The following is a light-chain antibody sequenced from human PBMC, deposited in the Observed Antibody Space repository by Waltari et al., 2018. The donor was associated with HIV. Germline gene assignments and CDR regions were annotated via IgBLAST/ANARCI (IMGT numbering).Light chain of an antibody. CDR3: QSAHNSHTI. Sequence: SYDLTQAPSVSVTPVQTAKTPCSGDAFSRHFVSWYRQKPGQAPMMIIFQDVQRPSGIPARFSASTSGTIATLTISEVQAEDEADYYCQSAHNSHTIFGGGTKLTVL. CDR1: AFSRHF. CDR2: QDV. J-gene: IGLJ2*01. V-gene: IGLV3-25*03.